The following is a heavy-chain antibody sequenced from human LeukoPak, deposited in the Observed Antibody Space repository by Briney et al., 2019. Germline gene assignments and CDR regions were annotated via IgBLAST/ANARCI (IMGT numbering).Heavy chain of an antibody. CDR3: ARAYGGDYGGNHFDY. CDR2: ISTNGGST. CDR1: GFTFSAYA. Sequence: GRSLRLSCAASGFTFSAYATHWVRPAPGEGLEYVSGISTNGGSTIYADSVKGRFTISRANSKNTLHLQMGSLRAEDMAVYYCARAYGGDYGGNHFDYWGQGTLVTVSS. J-gene: IGHJ4*02. V-gene: IGHV3-64*02. D-gene: IGHD4-23*01.